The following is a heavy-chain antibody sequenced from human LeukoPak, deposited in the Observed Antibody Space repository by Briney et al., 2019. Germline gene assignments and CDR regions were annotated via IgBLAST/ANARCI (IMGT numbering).Heavy chain of an antibody. CDR2: INDNGGRT. Sequence: QAGGSLRPSCSASGFTFSRYAMHWVRQAPGKGLEYVSGINDNGGRTHYGDSVKGRFSISRDSSKNTLDLQMNSLKPEDTAVYYCARDYSGKYTTDYWGQGTLVSVSS. D-gene: IGHD1-26*01. CDR1: GFTFSRYA. CDR3: ARDYSGKYTTDY. J-gene: IGHJ4*02. V-gene: IGHV3-64*04.